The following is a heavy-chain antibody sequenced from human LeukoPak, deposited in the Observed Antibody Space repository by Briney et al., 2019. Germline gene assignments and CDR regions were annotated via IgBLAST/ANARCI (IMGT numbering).Heavy chain of an antibody. V-gene: IGHV3-13*01. CDR1: GFTFSSYA. Sequence: GGSLILSCAASGFTFSSYAMSWVRQAPGKGLEWVSAIGTAGDTYYPGSVKGRFTISRENAKNSLYLQMNSLRAGDTAVYYCARAGDFDYWGQGTLVTVSS. J-gene: IGHJ4*02. D-gene: IGHD7-27*01. CDR3: ARAGDFDY. CDR2: IGTAGDT.